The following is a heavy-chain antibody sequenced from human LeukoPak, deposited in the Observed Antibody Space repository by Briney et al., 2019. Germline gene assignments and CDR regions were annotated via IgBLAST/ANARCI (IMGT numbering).Heavy chain of an antibody. V-gene: IGHV3-30*18. D-gene: IGHD4-17*01. CDR3: AKIGGTVTTFDY. CDR1: GFTFSSYG. Sequence: GGSLRLSCAASGFTFSSYGMHWVRQAPGKGLEWVAVISYDGSNKYYADSVKGRFTISRDNSKNTLYLQMNSLRAEDSAVYYCAKIGGTVTTFDYWGQGTLVTVSS. CDR2: ISYDGSNK. J-gene: IGHJ4*02.